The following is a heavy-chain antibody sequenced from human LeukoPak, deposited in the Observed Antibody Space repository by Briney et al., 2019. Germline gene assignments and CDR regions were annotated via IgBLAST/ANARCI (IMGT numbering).Heavy chain of an antibody. D-gene: IGHD3-22*01. CDR2: IRYDGSKK. J-gene: IGHJ1*01. CDR1: GFTFNCYG. V-gene: IGHV3-30*02. CDR3: AKGDYYDSSGYFDFQH. Sequence: GGSLRLSCAASGFTFNCYGMHWVRQAPRKGLEWVAFIRYDGSKKYYADSVKGRFTISRDNSKNTLYLQMNSLRAEDTAVYYCAKGDYYDSSGYFDFQHWGQGTLVTVSS.